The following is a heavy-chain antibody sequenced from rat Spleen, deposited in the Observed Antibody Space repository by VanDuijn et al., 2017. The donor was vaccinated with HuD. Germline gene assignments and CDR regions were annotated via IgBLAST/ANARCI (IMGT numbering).Heavy chain of an antibody. CDR3: GKDMNYYSTYPFYVMGD. CDR2: ISPDGGST. D-gene: IGHD1-2*01. Sequence: EVQLVESGGGLVQPGRSLRLSCAASGFTFSGYWMYWIRQAPGEGLEWISSISPDGGSTYYPDSVKGRFTISRNNAENTVYLQMNSLRSEETATYYCGKDMNYYSTYPFYVMGDWGQGASVTVSS. CDR1: GFTFSGYW. V-gene: IGHV5-58*01. J-gene: IGHJ4*01.